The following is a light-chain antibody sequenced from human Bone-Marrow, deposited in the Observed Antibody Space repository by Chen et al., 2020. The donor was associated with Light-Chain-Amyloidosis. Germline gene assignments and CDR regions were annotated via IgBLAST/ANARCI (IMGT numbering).Light chain of an antibody. V-gene: IGLV1-44*01. J-gene: IGLJ3*02. Sequence: QSVLTQPPSASGTPGQTVILSCSGGKSNIGSNTVNWYQQFPGTAPRLLIHNDHNRHSGVPDRFSGSKSDTSGSLAISGLQSEDEADYYCAAWDDSLTGWVFGGGTRLTVL. CDR3: AAWDDSLTGWV. CDR2: NDH. CDR1: KSNIGSNT.